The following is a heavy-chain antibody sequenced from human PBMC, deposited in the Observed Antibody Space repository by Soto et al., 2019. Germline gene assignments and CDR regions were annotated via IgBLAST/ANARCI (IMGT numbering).Heavy chain of an antibody. D-gene: IGHD2-15*01. V-gene: IGHV3-48*02. CDR2: ISSSSSTI. CDR3: ARDYVGIDYYYYYGMDV. CDR1: GFTFSSYS. Sequence: GGSLRLSCAASGFTFSSYSMNWVRQAPGKGLEWVSYISSSSSTIYYADSVKGRFTISRDNAKNSLYLQMNSLRDEDTAVYYCARDYVGIDYYYYYGMDVWGQGTTVTVSS. J-gene: IGHJ6*02.